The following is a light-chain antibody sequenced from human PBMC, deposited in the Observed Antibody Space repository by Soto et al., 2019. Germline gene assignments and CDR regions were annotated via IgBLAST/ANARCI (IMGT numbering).Light chain of an antibody. CDR2: RAS. J-gene: IGKJ3*01. CDR1: QSINSW. Sequence: DIQMTQSPSTLSASVGDRVTITCRASQSINSWLAWYQQKPGKAPKLLLYRASTLEGGVPSRFSGSGSGTEFTLTISSLQPDDFSTYYCQHYDSYSGTFGPGTKVDIK. CDR3: QHYDSYSGT. V-gene: IGKV1-5*03.